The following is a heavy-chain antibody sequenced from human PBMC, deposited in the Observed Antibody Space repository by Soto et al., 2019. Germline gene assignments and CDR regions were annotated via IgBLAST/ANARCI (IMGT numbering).Heavy chain of an antibody. D-gene: IGHD1-7*01. J-gene: IGHJ6*02. CDR1: EFTFNTYA. Sequence: QAQLVESGGGVAQPGRSLRLSCAASEFTFNTYAMHWVRQAPGKGLEWVTVIAYDGNDKYYADSVKGRFTISRDNSKNALYLQMNTLRPEDTAMYYCARDVGNYVPYYYGMDVWGQGTTVTVSS. CDR2: IAYDGNDK. CDR3: ARDVGNYVPYYYGMDV. V-gene: IGHV3-30*03.